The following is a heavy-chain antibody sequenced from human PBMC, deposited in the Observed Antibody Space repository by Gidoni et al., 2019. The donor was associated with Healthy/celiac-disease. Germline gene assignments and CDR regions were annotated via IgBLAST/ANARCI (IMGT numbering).Heavy chain of an antibody. CDR3: ASPPMVRGVIRYYFDY. V-gene: IGHV3-23*04. Sequence: EVQLVESGGGLVQPGGSLRLSCAASGFTFSSYAMSWVRQAPGKGLEWVSAISGSGGSTYYADSVKGRFTISRDNSKNTLYLQMNSLRAEDTAVYYCASPPMVRGVIRYYFDYWGQGTLVTVSS. CDR2: ISGSGGST. D-gene: IGHD3-10*01. J-gene: IGHJ4*02. CDR1: GFTFSSYA.